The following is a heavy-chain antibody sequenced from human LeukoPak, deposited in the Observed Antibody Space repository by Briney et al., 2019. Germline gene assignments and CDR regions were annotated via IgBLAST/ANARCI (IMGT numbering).Heavy chain of an antibody. CDR2: SYYSGST. V-gene: IGHV4-30-4*08. J-gene: IGHJ6*03. Sequence: PSETLSLTCTVSGGSISSGDYYSSWIRQPPGKGLEWLGYSYYSGSTYYNQSLKSRVTISVDTSKNQFSLQLSSVTAADTAVYYCARDAAYYYYYYYMDVWGKGTTVTVSS. CDR3: ARDAAYYYYYYYMDV. D-gene: IGHD2-15*01. CDR1: GGSISSGDYY.